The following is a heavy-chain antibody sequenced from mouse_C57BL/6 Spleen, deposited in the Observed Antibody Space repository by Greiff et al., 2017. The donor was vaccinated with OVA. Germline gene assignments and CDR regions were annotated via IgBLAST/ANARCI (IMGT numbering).Heavy chain of an antibody. V-gene: IGHV5-4*01. CDR3: ARDGAPGGFDY. J-gene: IGHJ2*01. CDR2: ISDGGSYT. CDR1: GFTFSSYA. Sequence: DVMLVESGGGLVKPGGSLKLSCAASGFTFSSYAMSWVRQTPEKRLEWVATISDGGSYTYYPDNVKGRFTISRDNAKNNLYLQMSHLKSEDTAMYYCARDGAPGGFDYWGQGTTLTVSS.